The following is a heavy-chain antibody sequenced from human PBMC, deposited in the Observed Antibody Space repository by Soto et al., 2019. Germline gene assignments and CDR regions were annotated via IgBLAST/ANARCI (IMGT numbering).Heavy chain of an antibody. CDR1: GYTFITCG. Sequence: ASVKVSCKASGYTFITCGISWVRQGPGQGLEWMGWISTYKGNTNYAQRLQGRVTMTTDTSTSTAYMELRGLRSDDTAVYYCVRDLDGSGSYYTDYWGQGTLVTVSS. J-gene: IGHJ4*02. CDR2: ISTYKGNT. CDR3: VRDLDGSGSYYTDY. D-gene: IGHD3-10*01. V-gene: IGHV1-18*01.